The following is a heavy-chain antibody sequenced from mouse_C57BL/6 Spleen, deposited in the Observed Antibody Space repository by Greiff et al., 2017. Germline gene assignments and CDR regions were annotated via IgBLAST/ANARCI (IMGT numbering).Heavy chain of an antibody. Sequence: VQLQQPGAELVKPGASVKLSCKASGYTFTSYWMHWVKQRPGQGLEWIGMIHPNSGSTNYNEKFKSKATLTVDKSSSTAYMQLSSLTSEDSAVYYCARSPITTVVVDYAMDYWGQGTSVTVSS. V-gene: IGHV1-64*01. CDR2: IHPNSGST. CDR3: ARSPITTVVVDYAMDY. D-gene: IGHD1-1*01. CDR1: GYTFTSYW. J-gene: IGHJ4*01.